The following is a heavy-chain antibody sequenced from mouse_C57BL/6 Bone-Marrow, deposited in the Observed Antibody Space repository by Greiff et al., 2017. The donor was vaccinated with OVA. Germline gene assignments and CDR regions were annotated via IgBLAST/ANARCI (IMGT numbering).Heavy chain of an antibody. CDR3: ARPFDYDGSSYWYFDV. CDR2: INPNNGGT. J-gene: IGHJ1*03. Sequence: EVQLQQSGPELVKPGASVKISCKASGYTFTDYYMNWVKQSHGKSLEWIGDINPNNGGTSYNQKFKGKATLTVDKSSSTAYMELRSLTSEDSAVYYCARPFDYDGSSYWYFDVWGTGTTVTVSS. D-gene: IGHD1-1*01. V-gene: IGHV1-26*01. CDR1: GYTFTDYY.